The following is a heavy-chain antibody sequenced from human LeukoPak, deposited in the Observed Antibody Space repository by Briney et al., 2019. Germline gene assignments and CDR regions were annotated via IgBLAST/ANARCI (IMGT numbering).Heavy chain of an antibody. CDR3: ARGSWYFDL. D-gene: IGHD6-19*01. J-gene: IGHJ2*01. V-gene: IGHV4-59*01. Sequence: SETLSLTCTVSGGSISSYYWSWIRQPPGKGLEWIGYIYYSGSTNYNPSLKSRVTISVDTSKNQFSLKLSSVTAADTAVYYCARGSWYFDLWGRGTLVTVSS. CDR2: IYYSGST. CDR1: GGSISSYY.